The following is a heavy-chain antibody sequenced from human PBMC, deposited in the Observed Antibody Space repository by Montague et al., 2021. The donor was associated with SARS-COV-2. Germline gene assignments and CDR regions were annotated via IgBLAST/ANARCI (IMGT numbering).Heavy chain of an antibody. D-gene: IGHD4-23*01. CDR2: ISGSGGTA. Sequence: SLSLSCAASGFNFNLYAMSWVRQAPGKGLEWTADISGSGGTADYGDAVKGRFTISRDNSKNTLFLQMDSLRAEDTAVYYCAKTRSTGLGWRFFDSWGQGTRVTVSS. V-gene: IGHV3-23*01. CDR3: AKTRSTGLGWRFFDS. CDR1: GFNFNLYA. J-gene: IGHJ4*02.